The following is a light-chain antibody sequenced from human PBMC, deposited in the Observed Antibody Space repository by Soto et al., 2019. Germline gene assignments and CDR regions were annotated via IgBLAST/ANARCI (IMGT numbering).Light chain of an antibody. V-gene: IGLV2-14*01. CDR2: EVS. J-gene: IGLJ1*01. CDR3: SSFAGTNSFV. CDR1: SSDVGDYNY. Sequence: QSALTQPASVSGSPGQSITISCTGTSSDVGDYNYVSWYQLHPGKVPKVIIYEVSNRPSGVSNRIFASKSDTTASLTVSGLQAEDEADYYCSSFAGTNSFVFGTGTKLTVL.